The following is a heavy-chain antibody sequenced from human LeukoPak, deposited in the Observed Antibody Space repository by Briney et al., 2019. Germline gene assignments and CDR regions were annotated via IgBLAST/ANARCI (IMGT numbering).Heavy chain of an antibody. J-gene: IGHJ4*02. Sequence: GGSLRLSCAASGFTFSSYSMNWVRQAPGKGLEWVSSISSSSSYIYYADSVKGRFTISRDNAKNSLYLQMNSLRAEDTAVYYCARADSIAAAADYWGQGTLVTVSS. D-gene: IGHD6-13*01. CDR3: ARADSIAAAADY. CDR1: GFTFSSYS. CDR2: ISSSSSYI. V-gene: IGHV3-21*01.